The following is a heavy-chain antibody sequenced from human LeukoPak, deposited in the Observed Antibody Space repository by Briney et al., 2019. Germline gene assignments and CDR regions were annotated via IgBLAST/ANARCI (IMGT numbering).Heavy chain of an antibody. CDR1: GLTFNNFA. Sequence: PGGSLRLSCAASGLTFNNFAMSWVRQAPGKGLEWVSAISGSGGSTYYADSVKGRFTISRDNSKNTLYLQMNSLRAEDTAVYYCALLRGIAAAGNDYWGQGTLVTVSS. J-gene: IGHJ4*02. CDR3: ALLRGIAAAGNDY. V-gene: IGHV3-23*01. CDR2: ISGSGGST. D-gene: IGHD6-13*01.